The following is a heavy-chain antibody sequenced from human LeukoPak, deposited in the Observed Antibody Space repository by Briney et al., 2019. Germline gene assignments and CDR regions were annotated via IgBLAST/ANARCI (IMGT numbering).Heavy chain of an antibody. CDR2: IYYSGST. CDR3: ARALGVGYDDY. V-gene: IGHV4-59*01. D-gene: IGHD3-16*01. J-gene: IGHJ4*02. Sequence: SETLSLTCTVSGGSISSYYWSWIRQPPGKGLEWIGYIYYSGSTNYNPSLKSRVTISVDTSKNQFSLKLSSVTAADTAVYYCARALGVGYDDYWSQGTLVTVSS. CDR1: GGSISSYY.